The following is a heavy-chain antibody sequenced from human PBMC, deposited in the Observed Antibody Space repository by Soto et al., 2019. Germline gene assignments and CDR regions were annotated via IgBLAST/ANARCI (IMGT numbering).Heavy chain of an antibody. CDR2: IYSGGST. V-gene: IGHV3-53*01. J-gene: IGHJ6*02. CDR3: ASPSSGDGDYYGMDV. Sequence: PGGSLRLSCAAAGFTVSSNYMTWVRQAPGKGLEWVSVIYSGGSTYYADSVKGRFTISRDNSKNTLYLQMNSLRAEDTAVYYCASPSSGDGDYYGMDVWGQGTTVNV. D-gene: IGHD7-27*01. CDR1: GFTVSSNY.